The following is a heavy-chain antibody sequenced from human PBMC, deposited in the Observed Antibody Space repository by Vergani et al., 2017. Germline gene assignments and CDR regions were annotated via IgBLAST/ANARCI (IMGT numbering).Heavy chain of an antibody. Sequence: QVQLVQSGAEVKKPGSSVKVSCKASGGTFSSYALSWVRQAPGQGLEWMGIINPSGGSTSYAQKFQGRVTMTRDTSTSTVYMELSSLRSEDTAVYYCTRGWYYDSIAYWAYWGQGTLVTVSS. CDR2: INPSGGST. CDR3: TRGWYYDSIAYWAY. D-gene: IGHD3-22*01. J-gene: IGHJ4*02. CDR1: GGTFSSYA. V-gene: IGHV1-46*03.